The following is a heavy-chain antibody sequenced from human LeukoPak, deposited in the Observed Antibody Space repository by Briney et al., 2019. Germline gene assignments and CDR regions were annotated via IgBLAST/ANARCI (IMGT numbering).Heavy chain of an antibody. CDR3: ARDPSYIVVVPAAADAFDI. CDR2: ISAYNGNT. D-gene: IGHD2-2*01. Sequence: ASVKVSCKASGYTFTSYGISWVRQAPGQGLEWMGWISAYNGNTNYAQKLQGRVTMTTDTSTSTAYMEPRSPRSDDTAVYYCARDPSYIVVVPAAADAFDIWGQGTMVTVSS. V-gene: IGHV1-18*01. CDR1: GYTFTSYG. J-gene: IGHJ3*02.